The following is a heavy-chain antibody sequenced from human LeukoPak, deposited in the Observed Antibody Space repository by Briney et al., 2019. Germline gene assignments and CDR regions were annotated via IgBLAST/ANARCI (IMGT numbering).Heavy chain of an antibody. J-gene: IGHJ3*02. CDR3: ASDLRVGYDRYEAFNI. V-gene: IGHV3-33*01. D-gene: IGHD2-8*02. CDR2: ISFDRSHE. Sequence: GGSLRLSCAASGFTFGSYGMHWVRQAPGKGLEWVAFISFDRSHEYYGDSMRGRFTISRDNSKNTLHLQMNSLRAEDTAVYYCASDLRVGYDRYEAFNIWGQGTMVTVSS. CDR1: GFTFGSYG.